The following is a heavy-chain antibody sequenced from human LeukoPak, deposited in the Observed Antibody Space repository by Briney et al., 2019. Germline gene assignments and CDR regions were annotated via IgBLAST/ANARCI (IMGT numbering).Heavy chain of an antibody. Sequence: PSETLSLTXTVFAYSISSGYYWGWIRQPPGKGLEWIGSIYQSGSTYYNPSLKSRVTISVDTSKNQFSLKLNSVTAADTAVYFCARVYSNYYMDVWGKGTTVTVSS. D-gene: IGHD6-13*01. J-gene: IGHJ6*03. CDR2: IYQSGST. CDR3: ARVYSNYYMDV. CDR1: AYSISSGYY. V-gene: IGHV4-38-2*02.